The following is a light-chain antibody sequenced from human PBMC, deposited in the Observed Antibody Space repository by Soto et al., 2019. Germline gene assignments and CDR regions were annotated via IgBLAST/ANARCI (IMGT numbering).Light chain of an antibody. CDR1: SGHTTYA. Sequence: QSVLTQSPSASASLGASVKLTCTLSSGHTTYAIAWYQQQPKKGPRYLIKLNSDGSHTKGDGIPDRFSGSSSGAERYLSISSLHSEYEADYYCQTWGTGIVFGGGTKLTVL. CDR3: QTWGTGIV. CDR2: LNSDGSH. V-gene: IGLV4-69*01. J-gene: IGLJ2*01.